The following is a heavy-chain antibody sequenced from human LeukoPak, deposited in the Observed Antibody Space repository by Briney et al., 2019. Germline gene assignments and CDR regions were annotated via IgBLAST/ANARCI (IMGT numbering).Heavy chain of an antibody. V-gene: IGHV3-23*01. J-gene: IGHJ4*02. CDR2: ISGSGGSI. CDR3: ATGAAYSGYDPNDY. CDR1: GFTFSSYA. Sequence: GGSLRLSCAASGFTFSSYAMNWVRQAPGKGLEWVSAISGSGGSIYYADSVKGRFTISRDNSKNTLYLQMNSLRAEDTAVYYCATGAAYSGYDPNDYWGQGTLVTVSS. D-gene: IGHD5-12*01.